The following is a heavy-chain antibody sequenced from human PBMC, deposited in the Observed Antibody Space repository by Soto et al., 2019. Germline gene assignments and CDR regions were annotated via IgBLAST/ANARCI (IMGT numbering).Heavy chain of an antibody. CDR2: IYYSGST. V-gene: IGHV4-31*03. CDR1: GGSISSGGYY. D-gene: IGHD3-22*01. J-gene: IGHJ4*02. Sequence: TSETLSLTCTVSGGSISSGGYYWSWIRQHPGKGLEWIGYIYYSGSTYYNPSLKSRVTISVDTSKNQFSLKLSSVTAADTAVYYCARLRTMIGSLHLDYWGQGTLVTVS. CDR3: ARLRTMIGSLHLDY.